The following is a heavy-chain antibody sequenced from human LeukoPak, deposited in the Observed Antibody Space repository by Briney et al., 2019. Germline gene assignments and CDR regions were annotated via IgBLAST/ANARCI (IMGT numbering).Heavy chain of an antibody. CDR1: GYTFSIYN. Sequence: ASVKVSCKASGYTFSIYNMHYVRQTPGHGLEWLGIINPSGGSASDAQKFQGRLTMTRDTSTSTRYMELSSLRSEDTAVYDCAREGVAATGLDYWGQGTLVTVSS. J-gene: IGHJ4*02. D-gene: IGHD6-13*01. CDR2: INPSGGSA. CDR3: AREGVAATGLDY. V-gene: IGHV1-46*01.